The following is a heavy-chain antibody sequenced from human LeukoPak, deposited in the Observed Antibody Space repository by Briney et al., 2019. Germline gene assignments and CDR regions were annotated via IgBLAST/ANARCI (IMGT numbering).Heavy chain of an antibody. D-gene: IGHD3-22*01. V-gene: IGHV1-2*02. CDR1: GYSFTDYY. CDR3: ARDFDTSGYYAGH. CDR2: RNPKIGGT. J-gene: IGHJ4*02. Sequence: VASVKVSCKASGYSFTDYYVHWVRQAPGQRFEWMGWRNPKIGGTNYAQRFQRRVTMTRDKSISTVYMDLRRLRVYDTAVYYCARDFDTSGYYAGHWGQGTLVTVSS.